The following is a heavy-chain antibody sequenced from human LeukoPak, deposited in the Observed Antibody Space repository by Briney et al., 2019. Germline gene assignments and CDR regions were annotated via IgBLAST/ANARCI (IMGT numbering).Heavy chain of an antibody. CDR3: AKDISYDSSGSRGYMDV. J-gene: IGHJ6*03. CDR2: ISWNSGSI. V-gene: IGHV3-9*01. D-gene: IGHD3-22*01. CDR1: GFIFDDYA. Sequence: GGSLRLSCAASGFIFDDYAMHWVRQAPGKGLEWVSGISWNSGSIGYADSVKGRFTISRDNAKNSLYLQMNSLRAEDTALYYCAKDISYDSSGSRGYMDVWGKGTTVTISS.